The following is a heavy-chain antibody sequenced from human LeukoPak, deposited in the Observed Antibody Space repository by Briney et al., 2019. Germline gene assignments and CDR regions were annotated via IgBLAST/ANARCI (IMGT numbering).Heavy chain of an antibody. CDR3: ARILGADYEEPFDI. Sequence: SETLSLTCAVYGGSFSGYYWSWIRQPPGKGLEWIGEINHSGRTNYNPSLKSRVTISVDTSKNQFSLKLSSVTAADTAVYYCARILGADYEEPFDIWGQGTMVTVSS. CDR1: GGSFSGYY. J-gene: IGHJ3*02. D-gene: IGHD4-17*01. V-gene: IGHV4-34*01. CDR2: INHSGRT.